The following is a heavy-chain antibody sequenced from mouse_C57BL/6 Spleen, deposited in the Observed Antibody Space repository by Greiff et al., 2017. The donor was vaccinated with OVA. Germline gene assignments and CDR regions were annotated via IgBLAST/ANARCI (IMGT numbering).Heavy chain of an antibody. CDR3: ARDNGNYRFAY. CDR1: GYSFTSYY. Sequence: QVQLQQSGPELVKPGASVKISCKASGYSFTSYYIHWVKQRPGQGLEWIGWIYPGSGNTKYNEKFKGKATLTADTSSSTAYMQLSSLTSEDSAVYYCARDNGNYRFAYWGQGTLVTVSA. CDR2: IYPGSGNT. D-gene: IGHD2-1*01. J-gene: IGHJ3*01. V-gene: IGHV1-66*01.